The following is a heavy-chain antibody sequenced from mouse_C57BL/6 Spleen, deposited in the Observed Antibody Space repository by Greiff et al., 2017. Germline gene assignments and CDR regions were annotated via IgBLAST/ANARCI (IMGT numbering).Heavy chain of an antibody. CDR1: GYTFTSYW. J-gene: IGHJ4*01. V-gene: IGHV1-50*01. CDR2: IDPSDSYT. CDR3: ARRVYSNHYYAMDY. D-gene: IGHD2-5*01. Sequence: QVQLQQPGAELVKPGASVKLSCKASGYTFTSYWMQWVKQRPGQGLEWIGEIDPSDSYTNYNQKFKGKATLTVDTSSSTAYMQLSSLTSEDSAVYYCARRVYSNHYYAMDYWGQGTSVTVSS.